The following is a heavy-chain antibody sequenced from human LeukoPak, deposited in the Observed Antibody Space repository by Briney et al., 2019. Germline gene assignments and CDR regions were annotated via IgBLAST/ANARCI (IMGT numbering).Heavy chain of an antibody. Sequence: PSETLSLTCTVSVGPLSNLHWSWIPQPPGRGLEWIGYIDYSGSTNYNPSLKSRVTISVDTSKNQFSLKLSSVTAADTAVYYCARRSLKYYFDYWGQGTLVTVSS. CDR3: ARRSLKYYFDY. CDR2: IDYSGST. V-gene: IGHV4-59*08. J-gene: IGHJ4*02. CDR1: VGPLSNLH.